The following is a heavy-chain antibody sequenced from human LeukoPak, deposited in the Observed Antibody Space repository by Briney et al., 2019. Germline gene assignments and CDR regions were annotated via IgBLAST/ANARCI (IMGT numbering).Heavy chain of an antibody. CDR2: VYDSDST. D-gene: IGHD3-16*02. V-gene: IGHV4-59*01. Sequence: SETLSLTCAVSGASISSKYWSWLRQPPGKGLEWIGYVYDSDSTNYNPSLWRRVTILADTSKNQFSLKLTSVTAADTAVYFCARDYRGFTPGWFDDWGQGTLVTVSS. CDR3: ARDYRGFTPGWFDD. J-gene: IGHJ4*02. CDR1: GASISSKY.